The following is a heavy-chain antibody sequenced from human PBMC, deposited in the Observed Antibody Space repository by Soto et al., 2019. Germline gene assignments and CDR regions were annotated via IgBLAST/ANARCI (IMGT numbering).Heavy chain of an antibody. J-gene: IGHJ6*02. V-gene: IGHV1-46*01. CDR1: GYTFTSYY. CDR2: INPSGGST. Sequence: ASVKVSCKASGYTFTSYYMHWVRQAPGQGLEWMGIINPSGGSTSYAQKFQGRVTVTRDTSTSTVYMELSSLRSEDTAVYYCAREYIRGAGTCTNYYYYYGMDVWGQGTTVTVSS. CDR3: AREYIRGAGTCTNYYYYYGMDV. D-gene: IGHD1-7*01.